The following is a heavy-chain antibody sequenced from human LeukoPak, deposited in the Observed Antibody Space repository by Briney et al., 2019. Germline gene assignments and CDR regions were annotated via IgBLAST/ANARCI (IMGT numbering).Heavy chain of an antibody. J-gene: IGHJ4*02. Sequence: PGRSLRLSCAASGFTFSSYGMHWVRQAPGKGLEWVAVISYDGSNKYYADSVKGRFTISRDNSKNTLYLQMNSLRAEDTAVYYCAKLGYCSSTSCDNQFDYWGQGTLVTVSS. V-gene: IGHV3-30*18. CDR1: GFTFSSYG. CDR3: AKLGYCSSTSCDNQFDY. D-gene: IGHD2-2*02. CDR2: ISYDGSNK.